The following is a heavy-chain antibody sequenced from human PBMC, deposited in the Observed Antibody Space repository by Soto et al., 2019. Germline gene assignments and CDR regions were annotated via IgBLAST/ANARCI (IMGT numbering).Heavy chain of an antibody. V-gene: IGHV3-23*01. D-gene: IGHD3-3*01. CDR3: ASSYDPRRWGNWFDP. CDR1: GFTFSSYA. CDR2: ISGSGGST. J-gene: IGHJ5*02. Sequence: GGSLRLSCAASGFTFSSYAMSWVRQAPGKGLEWVSAISGSGGSTYYADSVKGRFTISRDNSKNTLYLQMNSLRAEDTAVYYCASSYDPRRWGNWFDPWGQGTLVTVSS.